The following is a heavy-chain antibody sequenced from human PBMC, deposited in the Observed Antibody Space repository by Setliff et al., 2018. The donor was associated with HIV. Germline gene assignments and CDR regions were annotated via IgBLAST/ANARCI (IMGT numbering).Heavy chain of an antibody. D-gene: IGHD1-7*01. Sequence: ASETLSLTCTVSGASISGFYWSWIRQPPGKGLQWIGYIYTSGPTNYNPSLESRVTISVDTSKNQFSLKLSSVTAADTAVYYCAKRAVQDGTVTSSNWFESWGQGTLVTVSS. V-gene: IGHV4-4*08. CDR2: IYTSGPT. J-gene: IGHJ5*01. CDR1: GASISGFY. CDR3: AKRAVQDGTVTSSNWFES.